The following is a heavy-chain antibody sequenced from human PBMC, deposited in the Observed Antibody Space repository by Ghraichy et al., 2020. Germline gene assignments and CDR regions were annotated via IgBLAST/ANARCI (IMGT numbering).Heavy chain of an antibody. CDR3: ARHGEPGYSSGGRDPGAFDY. V-gene: IGHV4-39*01. CDR2: IYYSGST. D-gene: IGHD6-19*01. J-gene: IGHJ4*02. CDR1: GGSISSSSYY. Sequence: SETLSLTCTVSGGSISSSSYYWGWIRQPPGKGLEWIGSIYYSGSTYYNPSLKSRVTISVDTSKNQFSLKLSSVTAADTAVYYCARHGEPGYSSGGRDPGAFDYWGQGTLVTVSS.